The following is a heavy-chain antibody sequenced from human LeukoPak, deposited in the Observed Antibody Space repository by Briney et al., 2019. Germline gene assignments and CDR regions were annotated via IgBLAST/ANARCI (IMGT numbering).Heavy chain of an antibody. CDR2: IIPMFGTA. CDR3: EREEHCSGGSCPNAFDY. D-gene: IGHD2-15*01. CDR1: GGTSSNYG. J-gene: IGHJ4*02. Sequence: ASVKVSCKASGGTSSNYGISWVRQAPGQGLEWMGGIIPMFGTANYAQKFQGRVTITTDESTSTAYMEVSSLRSEDTAVYYCEREEHCSGGSCPNAFDYWGQGTLVTVSS. V-gene: IGHV1-69*05.